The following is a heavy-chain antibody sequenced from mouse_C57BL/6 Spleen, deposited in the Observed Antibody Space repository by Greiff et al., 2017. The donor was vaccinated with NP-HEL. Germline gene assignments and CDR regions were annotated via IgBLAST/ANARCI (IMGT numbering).Heavy chain of an antibody. CDR2: IRNKANGYTT. CDR1: GFTFTDYY. CDR3: ASWFLRDFDY. V-gene: IGHV7-3*01. D-gene: IGHD2-3*01. Sequence: EVKLMESGGGLVQPGGSLSLSCAASGFTFTDYYMSWVRQPPGQALEWLGFIRNKANGYTTEYSAYVKGRLTISRDNSQSILYLKMTAVEAEDSASYCCASWFLRDFDYWGKGTTLTVSS. J-gene: IGHJ2*01.